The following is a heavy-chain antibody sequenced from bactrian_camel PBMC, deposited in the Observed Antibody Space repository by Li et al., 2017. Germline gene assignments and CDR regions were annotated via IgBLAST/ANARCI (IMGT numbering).Heavy chain of an antibody. V-gene: IGHV3S1*01. J-gene: IGHJ4*01. D-gene: IGHD6*01. Sequence: HVQLVESGGGSVQSGGSLRLSCAASGYTYTGYCKAWFRQAPGKGLEWVSGISKTGATYYADSVKGRSTVSRDNAKNTVYLQMNSLKSEDTALYYCATVGGSWYYGGYNYWGQGTQVTVS. CDR3: ATVGGSWYYGGYNY. CDR1: GYTYTGYC. CDR2: ISKTGAT.